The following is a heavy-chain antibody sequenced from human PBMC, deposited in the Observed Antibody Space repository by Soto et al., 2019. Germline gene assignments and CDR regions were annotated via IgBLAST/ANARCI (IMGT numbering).Heavy chain of an antibody. CDR1: GFSLSTSGVG. J-gene: IGHJ4*02. Sequence: QITLKESGPPLVRPTQTLTLTCAFSGFSLSTSGVGVGWIRQPPGKALDLLAVIYWDDSKHYSPSLRSTLTITTDTPNHQVVPTPPNMDPMDTGTYYCAHKGPEDWPLDYWGQGTLVTVSS. V-gene: IGHV2-5*02. CDR3: AHKGPEDWPLDY. D-gene: IGHD3-9*01. CDR2: IYWDDSK.